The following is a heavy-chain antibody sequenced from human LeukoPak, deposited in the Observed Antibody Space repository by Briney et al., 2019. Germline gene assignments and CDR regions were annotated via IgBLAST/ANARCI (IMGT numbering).Heavy chain of an antibody. CDR1: GFTFSSYS. J-gene: IGHJ3*02. Sequence: PGGSLRLSCAASGFTFSSYSMNWVRQAPGKGLEWVSSISSSSSYIYYADSVKGRFTISRDNAKNSLYLQMNSLRAEDTAVYYCARDWLQWEPLPQTTGDAFDIWGQGIMVTVSS. V-gene: IGHV3-21*01. CDR2: ISSSSSYI. D-gene: IGHD1-26*01. CDR3: ARDWLQWEPLPQTTGDAFDI.